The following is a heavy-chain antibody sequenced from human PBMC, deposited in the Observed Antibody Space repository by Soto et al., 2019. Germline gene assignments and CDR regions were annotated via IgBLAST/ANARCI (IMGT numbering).Heavy chain of an antibody. CDR3: ARARRTYDILTGYSEYNWFDP. J-gene: IGHJ5*02. V-gene: IGHV4-30-2*01. CDR2: IYHSGST. D-gene: IGHD3-9*01. Sequence: QLQLQESGSGLVKPSQTLSLTCAVSGGSISSGGYSWSWIRQPPGKGLEWIGHIYHSGSTYYNPSLKSRVTISVDRSKNQFSLKLSSVTAADTAVYYCARARRTYDILTGYSEYNWFDPWGQGTLVTVSS. CDR1: GGSISSGGYS.